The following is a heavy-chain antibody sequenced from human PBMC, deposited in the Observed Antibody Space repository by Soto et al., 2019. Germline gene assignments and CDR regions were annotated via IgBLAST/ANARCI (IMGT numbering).Heavy chain of an antibody. Sequence: GGSLRLSCAASGFTFSSYGMHWVRQAPGKGLEWVAVISYDGSNKYYADSVKGRFTISRDNSKNTLYLQMNSLRAEDTAVYYCANLASVRSSWFTVYGAFDIWGQGTMVTVSS. CDR3: ANLASVRSSWFTVYGAFDI. V-gene: IGHV3-30*18. CDR2: ISYDGSNK. CDR1: GFTFSSYG. J-gene: IGHJ3*02. D-gene: IGHD6-13*01.